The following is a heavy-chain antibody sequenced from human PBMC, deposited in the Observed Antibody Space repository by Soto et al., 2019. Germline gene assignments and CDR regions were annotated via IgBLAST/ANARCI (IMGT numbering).Heavy chain of an antibody. CDR1: GGTFSSYT. Sequence: QVQLVQSGAEVKKPGSSVKVSCKASGGTFSSYTISWVRQAPGQGLEWMGRIIPILGIANYAQKFQGRVTITADKSTSTAYMELSSLRSEDTAVYYCARSGSRYYDFCSLNYWGQGTLVTVSS. D-gene: IGHD3-3*01. J-gene: IGHJ4*02. V-gene: IGHV1-69*02. CDR2: IIPILGIA. CDR3: ARSGSRYYDFCSLNY.